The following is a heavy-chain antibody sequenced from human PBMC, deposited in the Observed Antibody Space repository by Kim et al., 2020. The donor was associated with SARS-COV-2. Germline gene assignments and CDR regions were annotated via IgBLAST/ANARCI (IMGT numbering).Heavy chain of an antibody. CDR1: GGTFSSYA. CDR3: AREARYCSGGSCPRAWFDP. J-gene: IGHJ5*02. Sequence: SVKVSCKASGGTFSSYAISWVRQAPGQGLEWMGRIIPILGIANYAQKFQGRVTITADKSTSTAYMELSSLRSEDTAVYYCAREARYCSGGSCPRAWFDPWGQGTLVTVSS. V-gene: IGHV1-69*04. CDR2: IIPILGIA. D-gene: IGHD2-15*01.